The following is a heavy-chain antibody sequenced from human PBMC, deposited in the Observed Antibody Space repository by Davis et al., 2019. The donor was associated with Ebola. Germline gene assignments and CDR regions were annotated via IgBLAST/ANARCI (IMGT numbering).Heavy chain of an antibody. CDR2: IDWDDDK. CDR1: GFSLSTSGVG. D-gene: IGHD5-18*01. V-gene: IGHV2-70*11. J-gene: IGHJ4*02. Sequence: SGPTLVKPTQTLTLTCTFSGFSLSTSGVGVGWIRQPPGKALEWLARIDWDDDKYYSTSLKTRLTISKDTPKNQVVLTMTNMDPVDTATYYCARNRGYSYHWEYWGQGTLVTVSS. CDR3: ARNRGYSYHWEY.